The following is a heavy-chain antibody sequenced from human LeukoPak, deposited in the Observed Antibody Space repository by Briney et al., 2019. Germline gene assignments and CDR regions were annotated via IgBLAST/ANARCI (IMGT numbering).Heavy chain of an antibody. D-gene: IGHD3-10*01. V-gene: IGHV3-30*03. J-gene: IGHJ4*02. CDR1: GFTFSSYG. CDR2: IPYDGSNK. CDR3: ATGEYYFDY. Sequence: GRSLRLSCAASGFTFSSYGMHWVRQAPGKGLEWVAVIPYDGSNKYYADSVKGRFTISRDNSKNTLYLQMNSLRAEDTAVYYCATGEYYFDYWGQGTLVTVSS.